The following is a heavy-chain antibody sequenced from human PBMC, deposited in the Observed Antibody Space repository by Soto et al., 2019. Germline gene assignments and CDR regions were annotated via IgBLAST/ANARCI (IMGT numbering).Heavy chain of an antibody. V-gene: IGHV1-8*01. CDR3: ARGLDCSSTSCHSA. Sequence: ASVKVSCKASGYTFTSYDINWVRQATGQGLEWMGWMNPNSGNTGYAQKFQGRVTMTRNTSISTAYMELSSLRSEDTAMYYCARGLDCSSTSCHSAWGQGTLVTVSS. CDR2: MNPNSGNT. D-gene: IGHD2-2*01. CDR1: GYTFTSYD. J-gene: IGHJ5*02.